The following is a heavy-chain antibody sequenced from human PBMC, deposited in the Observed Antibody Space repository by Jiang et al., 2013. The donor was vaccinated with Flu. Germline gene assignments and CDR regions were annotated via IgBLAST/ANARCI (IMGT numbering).Heavy chain of an antibody. CDR1: GGSVSSGSYY. Sequence: VSGGSVSSGSYYWSWIRQPPGKGLEWIGYIYYSGSTNYNPSLKSRVTISVDTSKNQFSLKLSSVTAADTAVYYCAGTRNYGDYVYFDYWGQGTLVTVSS. J-gene: IGHJ4*02. CDR3: AGTRNYGDYVYFDY. CDR2: IYYSGST. V-gene: IGHV4-61*01. D-gene: IGHD4-17*01.